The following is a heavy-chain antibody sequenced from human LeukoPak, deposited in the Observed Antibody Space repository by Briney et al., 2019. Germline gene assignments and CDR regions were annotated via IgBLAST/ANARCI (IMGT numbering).Heavy chain of an antibody. Sequence: GGSLRLSCAASGFTFSSYAMSWVRQAPGKGLEWVSAISGSGGSTYYADSVKGRFTISRDNSKNTLYLQMNSLSAEDTAVYYCAGHLRYFDWFDYWGQGTLVTVSS. CDR3: AGHLRYFDWFDY. CDR2: ISGSGGST. CDR1: GFTFSSYA. J-gene: IGHJ4*02. V-gene: IGHV3-23*01. D-gene: IGHD3-9*01.